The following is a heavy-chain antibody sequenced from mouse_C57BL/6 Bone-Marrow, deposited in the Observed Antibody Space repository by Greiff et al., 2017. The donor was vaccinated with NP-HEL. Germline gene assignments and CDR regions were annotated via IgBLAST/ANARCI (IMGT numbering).Heavy chain of an antibody. V-gene: IGHV14-4*01. J-gene: IGHJ1*03. Sequence: VQLQQSVAELVRPGASVKLSCTASGFNITDDYMHWVKQRPEQGLEWIGWIDPENGDTEYASKFQGKATITADTSSNTAYLQLSSLTSEDTAVYYCTANCGYWYFDVWGTGTTVTVSS. CDR1: GFNITDDY. CDR2: IDPENGDT. D-gene: IGHD4-1*02. CDR3: TANCGYWYFDV.